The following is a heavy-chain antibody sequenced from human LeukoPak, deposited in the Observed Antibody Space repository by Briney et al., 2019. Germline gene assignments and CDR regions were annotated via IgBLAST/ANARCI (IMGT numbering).Heavy chain of an antibody. CDR2: MNPNGGNT. D-gene: IGHD3-10*01. J-gene: IGHJ3*01. CDR3: ARLMGGSGLNAFDV. Sequence: ASVKVSCKASGYTFTSYDINWVRQATGQGLEWMGWMNPNGGNTGYAQKFQGRVTMTRNTPISTAYMELSSLRSEDTAVYYCARLMGGSGLNAFDVWGQGTVVTVSS. V-gene: IGHV1-8*01. CDR1: GYTFTSYD.